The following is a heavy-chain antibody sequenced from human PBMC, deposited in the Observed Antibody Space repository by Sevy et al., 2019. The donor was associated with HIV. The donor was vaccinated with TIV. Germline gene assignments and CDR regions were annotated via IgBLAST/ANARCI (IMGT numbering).Heavy chain of an antibody. CDR1: GGSISSSSYY. V-gene: IGHV4-39*01. CDR3: VRQRAGIAVAGENENWFDP. CDR2: IYYSGST. D-gene: IGHD6-19*01. J-gene: IGHJ5*02. Sequence: SETLSLTCTVSGGSISSSSYYWGWIRQPPGKGLEWIGSIYYSGSTYYNPSLKSRVTISVDTSKNQFSLKLSSVTAADTAVYYCVRQRAGIAVAGENENWFDPWGQGTLVTVSS.